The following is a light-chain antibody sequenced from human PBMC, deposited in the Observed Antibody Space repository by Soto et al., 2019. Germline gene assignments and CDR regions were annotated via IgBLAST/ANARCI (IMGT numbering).Light chain of an antibody. CDR2: EVS. CDR1: SSDVGTYNH. V-gene: IGLV2-23*02. CDR3: CSYAGITTPLVV. J-gene: IGLJ2*01. Sequence: QSALTQPASVSGSPGQSITISCTGTSSDVGTYNHVSWYQQHPGKAPKLMIYEVSKRPSGVSNRFSGSKSGNTASLTISGLQAEDEADFYCCSYAGITTPLVVLGGGTKLPVL.